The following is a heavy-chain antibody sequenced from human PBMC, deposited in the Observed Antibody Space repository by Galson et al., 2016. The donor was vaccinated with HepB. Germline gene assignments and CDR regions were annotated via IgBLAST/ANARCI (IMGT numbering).Heavy chain of an antibody. CDR1: GGSISGYY. J-gene: IGHJ3*02. D-gene: IGHD6-13*01. CDR3: ARAWYSSSWFLDAFDI. V-gene: IGHV4-59*01. Sequence: SETLSLTCTVSGGSISGYYWSWIRQPPGKGLDWIGYFYYSGSTNYNPSLKGRVTISVDTSKNQFSLKLSSVTAADTAVYYCARAWYSSSWFLDAFDIWGQGTMVIVSS. CDR2: FYYSGST.